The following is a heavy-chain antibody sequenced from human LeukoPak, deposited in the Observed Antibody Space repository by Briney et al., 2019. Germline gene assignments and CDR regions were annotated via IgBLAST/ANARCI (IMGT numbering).Heavy chain of an antibody. J-gene: IGHJ4*02. Sequence: GASVKVSCKASGGTFSSYAISWERQAPGQGLEWMGGIIPIFGTANYAQKFQGRVTITADESTSTAYMELSSLRSEDTAVYYCARDRTVTTSYYFDYWGQGTLVTVSS. CDR2: IIPIFGTA. CDR1: GGTFSSYA. D-gene: IGHD4-17*01. V-gene: IGHV1-69*13. CDR3: ARDRTVTTSYYFDY.